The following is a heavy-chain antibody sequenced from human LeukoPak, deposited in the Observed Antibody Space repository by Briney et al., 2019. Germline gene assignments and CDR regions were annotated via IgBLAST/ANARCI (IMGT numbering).Heavy chain of an antibody. CDR2: IYPGDSDT. CDR3: ARSYCSSASCSSWFDP. V-gene: IGHV5-51*01. D-gene: IGHD2-2*01. Sequence: GESLKISCKGSGYSFTSYWIGWVRQMPGKGLEWMGIIYPGDSDTSYSPSFQGQVTISADKSIGTAYLQWSSLKASDTAMYYCARSYCSSASCSSWFDPWGQGTLVTVSS. J-gene: IGHJ5*02. CDR1: GYSFTSYW.